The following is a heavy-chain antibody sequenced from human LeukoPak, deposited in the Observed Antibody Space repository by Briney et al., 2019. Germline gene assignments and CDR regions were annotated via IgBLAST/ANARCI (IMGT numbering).Heavy chain of an antibody. CDR3: ARNPRLQSWYFDL. CDR2: IIPIFGTA. CDR1: GGTFSSYA. V-gene: IGHV1-69*05. J-gene: IGHJ2*01. Sequence: ASVKASCKASGGTFSSYAISWVRQAPGQGLEWMGGIIPIFGTANYAQKFQGRVTITTDESTSTAYMELSSLRSEDTAVYYCARNPRLQSWYFDLWGRGTLVTVSS. D-gene: IGHD2-21*02.